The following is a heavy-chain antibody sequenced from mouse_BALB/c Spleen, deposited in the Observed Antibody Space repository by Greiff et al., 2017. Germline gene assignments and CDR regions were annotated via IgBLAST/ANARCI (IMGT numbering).Heavy chain of an antibody. CDR1: GFNIKDTY. J-gene: IGHJ3*01. Sequence: QVQLQQSGAELVKPGASVKLSCTASGFNIKDTYMHWVKQRPGQGLEWIGRIYPGDGDTNYNGKFKGKATLTADKSSSTAYMQLSSLTSVDSAVYFCARGDGNLAWFAYWGQGTLVTVSA. V-gene: IGHV1-80*01. CDR2: IYPGDGDT. CDR3: ARGDGNLAWFAY. D-gene: IGHD2-1*01.